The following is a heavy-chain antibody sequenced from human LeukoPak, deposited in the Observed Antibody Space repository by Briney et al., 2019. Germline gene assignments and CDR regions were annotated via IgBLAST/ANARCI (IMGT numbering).Heavy chain of an antibody. CDR3: AKDLRVAAAGTPRSDR. J-gene: IGHJ5*02. Sequence: GGSLRLSCAASGFIFSAYGMHWVRQAPGKGPEWVALISYDGGKKYYSDSVKGRLTISRDNSKNTVYLQMSSLREEDTAVYYCAKDLRVAAAGTPRSDRWGQGTLVSVSS. CDR2: ISYDGGKK. CDR1: GFIFSAYG. D-gene: IGHD6-13*01. V-gene: IGHV3-30*18.